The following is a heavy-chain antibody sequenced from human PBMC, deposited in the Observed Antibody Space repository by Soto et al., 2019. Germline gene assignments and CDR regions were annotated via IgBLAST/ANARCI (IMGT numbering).Heavy chain of an antibody. Sequence: GGSLRLSCADSGFSFRSYYMNWVRQAPGKGREWVSSISSSSSYINYADSVKGRFTISRDNAKNSLYLQMNSLRAEDTAVYYCARVGTYYGSGSPYYSDYWGQGTLVTVSS. CDR2: ISSSSSYI. D-gene: IGHD3-10*01. V-gene: IGHV3-21*01. CDR3: ARVGTYYGSGSPYYSDY. CDR1: GFSFRSYY. J-gene: IGHJ4*02.